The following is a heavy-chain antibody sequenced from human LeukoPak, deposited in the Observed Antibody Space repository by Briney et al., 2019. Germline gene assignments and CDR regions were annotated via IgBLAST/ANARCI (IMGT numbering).Heavy chain of an antibody. J-gene: IGHJ4*02. CDR1: GFTFSSYA. V-gene: IGHV3-23*01. CDR3: AKDPELQLWIAAFFDY. D-gene: IGHD5-18*01. Sequence: GGSLRLSCAASGFTFSSYAMSWVLQAPGKGLEWVSAISGSGGSTYYADSVKGRFTISRDNSKNTLYLQMNSLRAEDTAVYYCAKDPELQLWIAAFFDYWGQGTLVTVSS. CDR2: ISGSGGST.